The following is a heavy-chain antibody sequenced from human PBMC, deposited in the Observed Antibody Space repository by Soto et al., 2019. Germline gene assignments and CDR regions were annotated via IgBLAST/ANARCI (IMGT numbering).Heavy chain of an antibody. CDR1: GFTVSSNY. D-gene: IGHD4-17*01. Sequence: LRLSWAASGFTVSSNYRSGVRQAPVKGLEWGSVIDRGGSTYYADSVKGRWSMSREKSMITLYRQMNSLRAQDTAVYYCARGEYGTYWGQGPLVTVS. CDR3: ARGEYGTY. V-gene: IGHV3-53*01. J-gene: IGHJ1*01. CDR2: IDRGGST.